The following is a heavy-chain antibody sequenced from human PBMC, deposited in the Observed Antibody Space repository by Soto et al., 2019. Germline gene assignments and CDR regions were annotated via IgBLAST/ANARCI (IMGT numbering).Heavy chain of an antibody. J-gene: IGHJ4*02. CDR2: IIPIFGTA. V-gene: IGHV1-69*01. D-gene: IGHD2-8*02. Sequence: QVQLVQSGAEVKKPGSSVMVSCKASGGTFSNYAISWVRQAPGEGLEWMGGIIPIFGTANYAQKFQGRVTITADESTSTAYMELSSLRSDDTAVYYCASPTGKLDYWGQGTLVTVSS. CDR3: ASPTGKLDY. CDR1: GGTFSNYA.